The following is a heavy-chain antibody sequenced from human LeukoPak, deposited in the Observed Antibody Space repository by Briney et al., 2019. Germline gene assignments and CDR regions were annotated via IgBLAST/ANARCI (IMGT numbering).Heavy chain of an antibody. D-gene: IGHD3-22*01. CDR2: INPNSGGT. Sequence: ASVKVSCKASGYIFTDYYMHWVRQAPGQGLEWMGWINPNSGGTNYAQKFQGRVTMTRDTSIGTAYMELSRLRSDDTAVYYCAREVRNYYYDSSGYTDYWGQGTLVTVSS. V-gene: IGHV1-2*02. CDR3: AREVRNYYYDSSGYTDY. CDR1: GYIFTDYY. J-gene: IGHJ4*02.